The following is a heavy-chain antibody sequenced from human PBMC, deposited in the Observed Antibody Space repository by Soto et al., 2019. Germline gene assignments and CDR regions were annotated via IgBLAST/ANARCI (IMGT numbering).Heavy chain of an antibody. CDR1: GFSFSSYA. CDR2: ISNSGGST. Sequence: EVQLLESGGGLVQPGGSLRLSCAASGFSFSSYAMTWVRQAPGKGLEWVSTISNSGGSTYYADSVKGRFTISRDNSKNTLYLQMYSLRDEDTAVYYCAKDPTVSLRGSDYWGQGNLVTVSS. D-gene: IGHD4-17*01. V-gene: IGHV3-23*01. CDR3: AKDPTVSLRGSDY. J-gene: IGHJ4*02.